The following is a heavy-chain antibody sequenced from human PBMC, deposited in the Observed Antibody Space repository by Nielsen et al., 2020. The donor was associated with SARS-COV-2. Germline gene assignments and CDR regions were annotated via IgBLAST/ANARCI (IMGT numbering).Heavy chain of an antibody. D-gene: IGHD3-9*01. CDR1: GGSFSAYC. CDR2: ITHGGTT. Sequence: SETLSLTCAVYGGSFSAYCWTWVRQPPGKGLEWIGEITHGGTTNYNPSLKSRVTMSVDTSKNQFSLKLSSVTAADTAVYYCARAPDYDILTGDYPDAFDIWGQGTKVTVSS. CDR3: ARAPDYDILTGDYPDAFDI. J-gene: IGHJ3*02. V-gene: IGHV4-34*01.